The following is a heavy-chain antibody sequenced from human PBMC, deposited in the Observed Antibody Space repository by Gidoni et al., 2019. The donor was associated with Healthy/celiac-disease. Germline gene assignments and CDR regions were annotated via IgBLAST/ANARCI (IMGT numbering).Heavy chain of an antibody. Sequence: EVQLLESGGGLVQPGGSLRLSCAASGFTFSSLAMSWVRQSPGKGLEWVAAISGSGGSTYYADSWKGRFTISRDNAKNTLYLKMNSLRAEDTAVYYCAKDGPQGTGDWFDPWGQGTLGTVSS. CDR1: GFTFSSLA. J-gene: IGHJ5*02. CDR2: ISGSGGST. CDR3: AKDGPQGTGDWFDP. V-gene: IGHV3-23*01. D-gene: IGHD3-9*01.